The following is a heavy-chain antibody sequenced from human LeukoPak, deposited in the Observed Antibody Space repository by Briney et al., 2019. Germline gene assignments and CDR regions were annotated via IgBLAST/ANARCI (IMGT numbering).Heavy chain of an antibody. CDR2: IIPIFGTA. D-gene: IGHD1-1*01. CDR1: GYTFTSYD. J-gene: IGHJ4*02. Sequence: ASVKVSCKASGYTFTSYDINWVRQATGQGLEWMGGIIPIFGTANYAQKFQGRVTITADESTSTAYMELSSLRSEDTAVYYCARAAGAYTTGYYFDYWGQGTLVTVSS. CDR3: ARAAGAYTTGYYFDY. V-gene: IGHV1-69*13.